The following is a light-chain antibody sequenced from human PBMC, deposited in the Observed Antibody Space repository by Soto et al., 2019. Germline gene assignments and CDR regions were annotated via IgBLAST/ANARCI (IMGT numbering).Light chain of an antibody. V-gene: IGLV3-1*01. CDR2: QDN. J-gene: IGLJ1*01. Sequence: SYALTQPPSVSVSPGQTASITCSGDRLGNKYVCWYQQKPGQSPVLVIYQDNKRPSGIPERFSGSNSGNTATLTISGTQAMDEADYYCQAWDTSAYSVFGIGTKVTVL. CDR3: QAWDTSAYSV. CDR1: RLGNKY.